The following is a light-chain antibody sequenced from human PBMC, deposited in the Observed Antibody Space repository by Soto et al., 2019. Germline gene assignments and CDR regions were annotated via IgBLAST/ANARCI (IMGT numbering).Light chain of an antibody. J-gene: IGLJ1*01. CDR1: SIDFGGYNY. Sequence: QSALTQPPSASGSPGQSFAISGTVTSIDFGGYNYVSWYQQHPGKAPKLMIYEVNKRPSGVPDRFSGSKSGNTASLTVSGLQAEDEADYYCSSYAGSSNVFGTGTKVTVL. CDR2: EVN. CDR3: SSYAGSSNV. V-gene: IGLV2-8*01.